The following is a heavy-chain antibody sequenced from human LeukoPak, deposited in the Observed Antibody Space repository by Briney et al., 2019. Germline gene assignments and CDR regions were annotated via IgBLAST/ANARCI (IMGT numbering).Heavy chain of an antibody. V-gene: IGHV4-34*01. CDR2: INHSGST. CDR1: GGSFSGYY. D-gene: IGHD6-13*01. J-gene: IGHJ4*02. CDR3: AREDFAWSEQQLVIAHY. Sequence: SETLSLTCAVYGGSFSGYYWSWIRQPPGKGLEWIGEINHSGSTNYNPSLKSRVTMSVDTSKNQFSLKLSSVPAADTAVYYCAREDFAWSEQQLVIAHYWGQGTLVTVSS.